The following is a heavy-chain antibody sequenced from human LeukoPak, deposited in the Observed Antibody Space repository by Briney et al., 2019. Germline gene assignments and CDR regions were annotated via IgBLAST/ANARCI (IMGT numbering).Heavy chain of an antibody. CDR3: ARAPPFGLTYYYYGMGV. CDR1: GGSFSGYY. Sequence: PSETLSLTCAVYGGSFSGYYWSWIRQPPGKGLEWIGEINHSGSTNYNPSLKSRVTISVDTSKNQFSLKLSSVTAADTAVYYCARAPPFGLTYYYYGMGVWGQGTTVTVSS. D-gene: IGHD3-10*01. J-gene: IGHJ6*02. CDR2: INHSGST. V-gene: IGHV4-34*01.